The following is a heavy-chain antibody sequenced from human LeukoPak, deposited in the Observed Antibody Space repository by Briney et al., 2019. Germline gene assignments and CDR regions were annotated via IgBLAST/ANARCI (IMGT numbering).Heavy chain of an antibody. Sequence: GGSLRLSCAASGFTFSSSAMSWVRQAPGKGLEWVSSISGSGSGGSTYYADSVKGRFTISRDNSKNTLYLQMNSLRAEDTAVYYCAKDRRYFDCFDYWGQGTLVTVSP. D-gene: IGHD3-9*01. CDR2: ISGSGSGGST. J-gene: IGHJ4*02. CDR3: AKDRRYFDCFDY. CDR1: GFTFSSSA. V-gene: IGHV3-23*01.